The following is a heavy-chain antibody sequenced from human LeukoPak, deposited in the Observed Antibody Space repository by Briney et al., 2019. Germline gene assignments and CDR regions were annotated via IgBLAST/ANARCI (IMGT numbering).Heavy chain of an antibody. V-gene: IGHV1-69*05. J-gene: IGHJ4*02. CDR1: GGTFSSYA. CDR3: ARARSPQGIAAAGKAY. D-gene: IGHD6-13*01. Sequence: SVKVSCKASGGTFSSYAISWVRQAPGQGLELMGGIIPIFGTANYAQKFQGRVTITTDESTSTAYMELSSLRSEDTAVYYCARARSPQGIAAAGKAYWGQGTLVTVSS. CDR2: IIPIFGTA.